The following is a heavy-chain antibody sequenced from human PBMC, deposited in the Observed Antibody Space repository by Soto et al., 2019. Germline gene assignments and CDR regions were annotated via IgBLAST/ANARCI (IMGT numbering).Heavy chain of an antibody. V-gene: IGHV2-5*02. D-gene: IGHD2-2*01. CDR3: AHFIDIVVVPAAISYNWFDP. Sequence: QITLKESGPTLVKPTQTLTLTCTFSGFSLSTSGVGVGWIRQPPGKALECLALFYWDDDKRYSPSLKSRLTITKDTSKNQVVLTMTNMDPVDTATYYCAHFIDIVVVPAAISYNWFDPWGQGTLVTVSS. J-gene: IGHJ5*02. CDR2: FYWDDDK. CDR1: GFSLSTSGVG.